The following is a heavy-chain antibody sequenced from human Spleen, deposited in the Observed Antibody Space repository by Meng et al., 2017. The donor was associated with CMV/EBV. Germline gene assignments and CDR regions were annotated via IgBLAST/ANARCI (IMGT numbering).Heavy chain of an antibody. CDR2: IYPGDSDT. CDR1: ESTFTTYW. D-gene: IGHD2-2*01. CDR3: ARGLSDIVVVPPDTADVFDV. V-gene: IGHV5-51*01. J-gene: IGHJ3*01. Sequence: GGSLRLSCKVSESTFTTYWIAWVRQMPGKGLEWMGIIYPGDSDTRYSRSFQGQVTISADKSISTAYLEWSSLKAADTAIYYCARGLSDIVVVPPDTADVFDVWGQGTMVTVSS.